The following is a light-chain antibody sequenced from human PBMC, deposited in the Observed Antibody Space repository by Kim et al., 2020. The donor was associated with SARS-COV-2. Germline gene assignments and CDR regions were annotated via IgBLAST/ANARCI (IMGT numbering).Light chain of an antibody. V-gene: IGKV2-30*02. J-gene: IGKJ2*01. CDR3: MQGTYGPFT. Sequence: QPTPIACTASQGLVHSDGNADLVWFLQRPGLSSRRLIYKVFNRDSGVPDRFSGSGSGTDFTLEISRVEAEDVGVYFCMQGTYGPFTFGQGTKLEI. CDR2: KVF. CDR1: QGLVHSDGNAD.